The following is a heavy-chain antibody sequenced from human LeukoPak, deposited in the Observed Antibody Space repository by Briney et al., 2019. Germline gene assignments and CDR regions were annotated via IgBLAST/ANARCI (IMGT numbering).Heavy chain of an antibody. CDR2: FDSEDGET. D-gene: IGHD3-3*01. CDR1: GYTLTELS. J-gene: IGHJ4*02. CDR3: ATVEYYDFWSGYPRMYYFDY. Sequence: ASVKVSCKVSGYTLTELSMHWVRQAPGRGLEWMGGFDSEDGETIYAQKFQGRVTMTEDTSTDTAYMELSSLRSEDTAVYYCATVEYYDFWSGYPRMYYFDYWGQGTLVTVSS. V-gene: IGHV1-24*01.